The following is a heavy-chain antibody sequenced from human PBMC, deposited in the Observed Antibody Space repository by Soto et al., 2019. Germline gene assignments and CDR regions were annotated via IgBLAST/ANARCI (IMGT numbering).Heavy chain of an antibody. CDR3: AREGYCSSTSCYYGMDV. D-gene: IGHD2-2*01. V-gene: IGHV6-1*01. CDR1: GDSVSSNSAA. CDR2: TYYRSKWYN. Sequence: SQTLSLTCAISGDSVSSNSAAWNWIRQSPSRGLERLGRTYYRSKWYNEYAVSVKSRITINPDTSKNQFSLQLNSVTPEDTAVYYCAREGYCSSTSCYYGMDVWGQGTTVTVSS. J-gene: IGHJ6*02.